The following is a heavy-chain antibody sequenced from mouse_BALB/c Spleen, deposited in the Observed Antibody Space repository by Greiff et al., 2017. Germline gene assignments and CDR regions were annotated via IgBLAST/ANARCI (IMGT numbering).Heavy chain of an antibody. V-gene: IGHV5-17*02. CDR3: ARAEGHYFDY. J-gene: IGHJ2*01. CDR1: GFTFSSFG. Sequence: EVKLVESGGGLVQPGGSRKLSCAASGFTFSSFGMHWVRQAPEKGLEWVAYISSGSSTIYYADTVKGRFTISRDNPKNTLFLQMTSLRSEDTAMYYCARAEGHYFDYWGQGTTLTVSS. CDR2: ISSGSSTI.